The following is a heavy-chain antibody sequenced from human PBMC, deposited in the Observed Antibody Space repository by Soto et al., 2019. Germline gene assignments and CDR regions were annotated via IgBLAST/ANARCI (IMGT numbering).Heavy chain of an antibody. D-gene: IGHD3-22*01. J-gene: IGHJ4*02. V-gene: IGHV3-15*07. CDR2: IKSKTDGGTT. CDR3: AKPLGGWLLSDKTPFDY. CDR1: GFIFSSYS. Sequence: PGGSLRLSCAASGFIFSSYSMNWVRQAPGKGLEWVGRIKSKTDGGTTDFAAPVKGRFAISRDNSKNTLYLQMNSLRAEDTAVYYCAKPLGGWLLSDKTPFDYWGQGTLVTVSS.